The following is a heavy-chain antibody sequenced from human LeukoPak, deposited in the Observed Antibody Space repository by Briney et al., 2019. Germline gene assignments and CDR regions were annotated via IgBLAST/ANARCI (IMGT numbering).Heavy chain of an antibody. CDR1: GGSISSYY. V-gene: IGHV4-59*08. Sequence: SETLSLTCTVSGGSISSYYWSWIRQPPGKGLEWIGYIYYSGSTNYNPSLKSRVTISVDTSKNQFSLKLSSVTAADTAVYYCARISYYDFWSGCPGDFDYWGQGTLVTVSS. D-gene: IGHD3-3*01. CDR2: IYYSGST. J-gene: IGHJ4*02. CDR3: ARISYYDFWSGCPGDFDY.